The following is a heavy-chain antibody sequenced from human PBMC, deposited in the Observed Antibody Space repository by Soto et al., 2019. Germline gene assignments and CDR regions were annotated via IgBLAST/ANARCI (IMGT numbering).Heavy chain of an antibody. CDR3: AREDYDFWSRGFYGMDV. D-gene: IGHD3-3*01. J-gene: IGHJ6*02. CDR2: ISSSSSYT. Sequence: GGSLRLSCAASGFTFSDYYMSWIRQAPGKGLEWVSYISSSSSYTNYADSVKGRFTISRDNAKNSLYLQMNSLRAEDTAVYYCAREDYDFWSRGFYGMDVWGQGITVTV. V-gene: IGHV3-11*06. CDR1: GFTFSDYY.